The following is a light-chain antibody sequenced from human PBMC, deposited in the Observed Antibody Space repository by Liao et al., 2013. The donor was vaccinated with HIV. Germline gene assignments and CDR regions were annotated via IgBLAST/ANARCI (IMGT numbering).Light chain of an antibody. V-gene: IGLV3-1*01. CDR1: RLGDKY. CDR2: QDT. CDR3: QVWDSNSDHPYV. J-gene: IGLJ1*01. Sequence: SYAVTQPPSVSVSPGQTASITCSGDRLGDKYACWYQQKPGQSPVLVIYQDTDRPSGIPARFSASNSGNTATLTISRVEAGDEADYYCQVWDSNSDHPYVFGTGTKVTVL.